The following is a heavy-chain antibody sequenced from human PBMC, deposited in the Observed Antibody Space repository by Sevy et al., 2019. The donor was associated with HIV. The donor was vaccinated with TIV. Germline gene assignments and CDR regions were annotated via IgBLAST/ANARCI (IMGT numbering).Heavy chain of an antibody. Sequence: SETLSLTCAVSGGSISSGGYSWSWIRQPPGKGLEWIGYIYHSASTYYNPSLKSRVTISVDRSKNQFSLKLSSVTAADTAVYYCARGIVVVPAAIWEYFDYWGQGTLVTVSS. CDR1: GGSISSGGYS. D-gene: IGHD2-2*01. CDR2: IYHSAST. V-gene: IGHV4-30-2*01. CDR3: ARGIVVVPAAIWEYFDY. J-gene: IGHJ4*02.